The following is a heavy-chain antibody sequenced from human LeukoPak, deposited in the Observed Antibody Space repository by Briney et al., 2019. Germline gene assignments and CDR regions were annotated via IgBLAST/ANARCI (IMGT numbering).Heavy chain of an antibody. J-gene: IGHJ6*03. Sequence: PSETLSLTCTVSGGSISSYYWSWIRQPPGKGLEWIGYIYYSGSTNYNPSLKSRVTISVDTSKNQFSLKLSSVTAADTAVYYCARYSSSSLTQIYYYYYMDVWGKGTTVTVSS. D-gene: IGHD6-6*01. CDR3: ARYSSSSLTQIYYYYYMDV. CDR2: IYYSGST. CDR1: GGSISSYY. V-gene: IGHV4-59*12.